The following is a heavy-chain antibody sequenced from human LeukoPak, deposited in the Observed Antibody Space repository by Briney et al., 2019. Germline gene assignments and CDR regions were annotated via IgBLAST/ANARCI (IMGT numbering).Heavy chain of an antibody. J-gene: IGHJ1*01. CDR1: GFTFSSFW. Sequence: GGSLRLSCAASGFTFSSFWMHWVRQAPGKGLVWVSRIKSDGSTNYADSVKGRLTISRDNAKNTVSLQMNSLRVEDTGVYYCARAPSEIGGYYPEYFRHWGQGTLVTVSS. V-gene: IGHV3-74*01. CDR3: ARAPSEIGGYYPEYFRH. CDR2: IKSDGST. D-gene: IGHD3-22*01.